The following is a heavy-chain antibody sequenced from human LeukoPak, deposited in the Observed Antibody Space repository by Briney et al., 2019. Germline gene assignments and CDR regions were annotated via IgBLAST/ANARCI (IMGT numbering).Heavy chain of an antibody. CDR2: IYYSGST. V-gene: IGHV4-59*01. J-gene: IGHJ4*02. CDR1: GGSISSYY. Sequence: PSETLSLTCTVSGGSISSYYWSWIRQPPGKGLEWIGYIYYSGSTNYNPSLKSRVTISVDTSKNQFSLKLSSVTAADTAVYYCARDRYGGNSPFDYWGQGTLVIVSS. D-gene: IGHD4-23*01. CDR3: ARDRYGGNSPFDY.